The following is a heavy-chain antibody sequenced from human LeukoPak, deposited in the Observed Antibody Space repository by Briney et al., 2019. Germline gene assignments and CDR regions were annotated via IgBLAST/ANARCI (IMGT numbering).Heavy chain of an antibody. CDR3: ARGVTYDFWSGYYDY. Sequence: ASVKVSCKASGYTFTGYYMHWVRQAPGQGLEWMGWIRPNTVVTNYAEKFQGRVTMTRDTSISTAYMELSRLRSDDTAVYYCARGVTYDFWSGYYDYWGQGTLVTVSS. V-gene: IGHV1-2*02. CDR1: GYTFTGYY. CDR2: IRPNTVVT. J-gene: IGHJ4*02. D-gene: IGHD3-3*01.